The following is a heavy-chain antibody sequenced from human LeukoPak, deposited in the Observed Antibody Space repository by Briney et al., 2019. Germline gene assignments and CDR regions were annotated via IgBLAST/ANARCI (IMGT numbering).Heavy chain of an antibody. CDR3: ASVSSRVAGIGYFDY. Sequence: GSLRLSCAASGFTFSSYSMNWVRPAPGKGLGWVSSISSSSSYIYYADSVKGRFTISRDNAKNSLYLQMNSLRAEDTAVYYCASVSSRVAGIGYFDYWGQGTLVTVSS. V-gene: IGHV3-21*01. CDR2: ISSSSSYI. D-gene: IGHD6-19*01. J-gene: IGHJ4*02. CDR1: GFTFSSYS.